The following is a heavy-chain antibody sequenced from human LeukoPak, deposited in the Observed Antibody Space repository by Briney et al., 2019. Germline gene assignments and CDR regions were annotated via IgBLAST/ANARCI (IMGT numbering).Heavy chain of an antibody. J-gene: IGHJ4*02. V-gene: IGHV1-8*01. Sequence: GASVTVSCKASGYTFTSYDINWVRQAAGQGLEWMGWMNPNSGNTGYAQKFQGRVTMTRNTSISTAYMELSSLRSEDTAVYYCARGPQAAAGTYYFDYWGQGTLVTVSS. D-gene: IGHD6-13*01. CDR3: ARGPQAAAGTYYFDY. CDR2: MNPNSGNT. CDR1: GYTFTSYD.